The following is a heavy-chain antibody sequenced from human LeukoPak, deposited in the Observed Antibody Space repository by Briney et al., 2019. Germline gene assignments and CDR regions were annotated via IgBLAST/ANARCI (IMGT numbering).Heavy chain of an antibody. CDR3: ARGLGRGYSYGYTYYYYMDV. J-gene: IGHJ6*03. CDR2: ISSSGSTI. D-gene: IGHD5-18*01. CDR1: GFTFSSYE. V-gene: IGHV3-48*03. Sequence: PGGSLRLSCAASGFTFSSYEMNWVRQAPGKGLEWVSYISSSGSTIYYADSVKGRFTISRDNAKNSLYLQMNSLRAEDTAVYYCARGLGRGYSYGYTYYYYMDVWGKGTTVTISS.